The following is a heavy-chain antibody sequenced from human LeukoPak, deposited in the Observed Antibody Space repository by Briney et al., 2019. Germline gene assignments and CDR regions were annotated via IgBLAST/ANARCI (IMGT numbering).Heavy chain of an antibody. CDR1: GGSISNYY. CDR2: IYSIGST. Sequence: SECLSLTCTVSGGSISNYYWTWIRQPPGKGLEWIGHIYSIGSTNYNPSLKSRVTMSIDTPKRQFSLKLTSVTAADTAVYYCATSNYYHGMDVWGQGTTVTVSS. CDR3: ATSNYYHGMDV. J-gene: IGHJ6*02. V-gene: IGHV4-4*08.